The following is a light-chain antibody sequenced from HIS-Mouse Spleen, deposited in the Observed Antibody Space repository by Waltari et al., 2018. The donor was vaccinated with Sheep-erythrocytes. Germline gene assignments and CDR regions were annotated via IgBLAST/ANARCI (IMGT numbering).Light chain of an antibody. CDR3: CSYAGSYNHV. V-gene: IGLV2-23*01. Sequence: QSALTQPASVSGSPGQSITISCTGTSSDVGSYNLVSWYQQHPGKAPKLTIYEGSKRPSGVSNRFSGSKSGNTASLTISGLQAEDEADYYCCSYAGSYNHVFATGTKVTVL. CDR2: EGS. CDR1: SSDVGSYNL. J-gene: IGLJ1*01.